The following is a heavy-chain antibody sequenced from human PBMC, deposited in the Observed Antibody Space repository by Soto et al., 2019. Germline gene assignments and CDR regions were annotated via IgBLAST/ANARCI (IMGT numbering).Heavy chain of an antibody. V-gene: IGHV1-69*13. CDR2: IIPIFGTA. Sequence: SVKVSCKASGGTFSSYAISWVRQAPGQGLEWMGGIIPIFGTANYAQKFQGRVTITADESTSTAYMELSSLRSEDTAVYYCASRLRFLEWSHRGYYGMDVWGQGTTVTVSS. CDR1: GGTFSSYA. D-gene: IGHD3-3*01. J-gene: IGHJ6*02. CDR3: ASRLRFLEWSHRGYYGMDV.